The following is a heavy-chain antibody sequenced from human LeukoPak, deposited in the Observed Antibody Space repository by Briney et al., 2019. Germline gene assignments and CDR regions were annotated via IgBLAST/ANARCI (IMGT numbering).Heavy chain of an antibody. CDR3: ARALGYCSRTSCYDFDY. D-gene: IGHD2-2*01. J-gene: IGHJ4*02. CDR2: ISSGSSYI. Sequence: PGGSLRLSCAASGFTFSSYSMSWVRQAPGKGLEWVSSISSGSSYIYYADSVKGRFTISRDNAKNSLYLQMNSLRAEDTAVYYCARALGYCSRTSCYDFDYWGQGTLVTVSS. V-gene: IGHV3-21*01. CDR1: GFTFSSYS.